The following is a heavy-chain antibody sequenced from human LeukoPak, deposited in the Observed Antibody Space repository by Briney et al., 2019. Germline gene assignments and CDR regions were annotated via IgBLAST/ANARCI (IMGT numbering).Heavy chain of an antibody. D-gene: IGHD3-10*01. J-gene: IGHJ4*02. V-gene: IGHV4-39*01. CDR3: ARYYYGSGSYYYFDS. CDR2: IYYSGST. CDR1: GGSISSTSYY. Sequence: SETLSLTCTVSGGSISSTSYYWGWIRQPPGKGLEWIGNIYYSGSTYYNPSLKSRVTTSVDTSKNQFSLKLSSVTAADTAVYYCARYYYGSGSYYYFDSWGQGTLVTVSS.